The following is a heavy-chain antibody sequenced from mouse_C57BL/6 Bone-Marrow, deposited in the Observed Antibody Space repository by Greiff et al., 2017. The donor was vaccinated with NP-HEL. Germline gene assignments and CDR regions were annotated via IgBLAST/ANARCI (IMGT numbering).Heavy chain of an antibody. CDR3: TREALYYYGRYFDV. J-gene: IGHJ1*03. CDR2: ISSGGDYI. CDR1: GFTFSSYA. V-gene: IGHV5-9-1*02. D-gene: IGHD1-1*01. Sequence: EVMLVESGAGLVKPGGSLKLSCAASGFTFSSYAMSWVRQTPEKRLEWVAYISSGGDYIYYADTVKGRCTISRDNARNTLYLQMSSLKSEDTAMYYCTREALYYYGRYFDVWGTGTTVTVSS.